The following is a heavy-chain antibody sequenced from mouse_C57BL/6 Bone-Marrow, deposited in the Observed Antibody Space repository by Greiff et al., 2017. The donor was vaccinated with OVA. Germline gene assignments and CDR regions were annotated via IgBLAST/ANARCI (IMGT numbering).Heavy chain of an antibody. CDR1: GYTFTSYG. V-gene: IGHV1-81*01. Sequence: QVQLQQSGAELARPGASVKLSCKASGYTFTSYGISWVKQRPGQGLEWIGEIYPRSGNTYYNEKFKGKAILTADKSSSTAYMELRSLTSEDSAVYVCARDYYYGSSFPYWGQGTTLTVSS. CDR3: ARDYYYGSSFPY. D-gene: IGHD1-1*01. CDR2: IYPRSGNT. J-gene: IGHJ2*01.